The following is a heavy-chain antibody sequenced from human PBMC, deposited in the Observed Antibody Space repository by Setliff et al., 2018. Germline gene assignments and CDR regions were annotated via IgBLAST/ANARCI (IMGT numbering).Heavy chain of an antibody. D-gene: IGHD6-13*01. Sequence: ASVKVSCKASGYTFNNYAINWVRQAPGQGLEWMGWINTDTGNPTSAQGFTGRFVFSLDTSVSTAYLQISSLKAEDTALYYCARVGTGSSWYYFDYWGQGTLVTVSS. CDR2: INTDTGNP. CDR1: GYTFNNYA. V-gene: IGHV7-4-1*02. J-gene: IGHJ4*02. CDR3: ARVGTGSSWYYFDY.